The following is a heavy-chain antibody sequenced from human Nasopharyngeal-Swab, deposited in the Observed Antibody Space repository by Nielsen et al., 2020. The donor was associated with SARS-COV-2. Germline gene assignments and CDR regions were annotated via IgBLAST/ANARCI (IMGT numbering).Heavy chain of an antibody. D-gene: IGHD1/OR15-1a*01. V-gene: IGHV3-21*01. J-gene: IGHJ6*03. CDR2: ISSSSSYV. CDR3: ARDKAGTDYYYYMDV. Sequence: GESLKISCAASGFTFSSYSMNWVRQAPGKGPEWVSSISSSSSYVYYADSVKGRFTISRDNAKNSLYLQMNSLRAEDTAVYYCARDKAGTDYYYYMDVWGKGTTVTVSS. CDR1: GFTFSSYS.